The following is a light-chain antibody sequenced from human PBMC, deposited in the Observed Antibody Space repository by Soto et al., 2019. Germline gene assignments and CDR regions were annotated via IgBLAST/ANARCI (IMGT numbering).Light chain of an antibody. CDR2: DAS. V-gene: IGKV3-11*01. J-gene: IGKJ1*01. Sequence: IVLTQSPDTLSLSPGERATLSCRTSQSITSNYLAWYQQKPGQAPRLLIYDASNRATGIAARFSGSGSGTDFTLTISSLEPEDFAVYYCQQRSNWPWTFGQGTKVDI. CDR3: QQRSNWPWT. CDR1: QSITSNY.